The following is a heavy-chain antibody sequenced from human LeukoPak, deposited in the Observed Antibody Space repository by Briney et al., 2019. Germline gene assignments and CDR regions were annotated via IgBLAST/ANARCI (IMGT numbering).Heavy chain of an antibody. J-gene: IGHJ6*03. CDR2: ISYDGRNI. CDR1: GFTFSSYG. D-gene: IGHD6-13*01. V-gene: IGHV3-30*18. Sequence: PGRSLRLSCAASGFTFSSYGMHWVRQAPGKGLEWVAVISYDGRNIHYADSVKGRFTISRDNSKNTLYLQMNSLRAEDTAVYYCAKDAAGIHYYYYMDVWGKGTTVTVSS. CDR3: AKDAAGIHYYYYMDV.